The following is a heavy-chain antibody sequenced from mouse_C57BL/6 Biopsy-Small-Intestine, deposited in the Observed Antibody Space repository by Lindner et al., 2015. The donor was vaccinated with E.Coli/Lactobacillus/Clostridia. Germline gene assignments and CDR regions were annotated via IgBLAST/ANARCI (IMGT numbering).Heavy chain of an antibody. CDR3: ARGRRDYVWGSYPNYYGMDV. CDR1: GGTFSSYA. Sequence: VKVSCKASGGTFSSYAISWVRQAPGQGLEWMGGIIPIFGTANYAQKFQGRVTITADESTSTAYMELSSLRSEDTAVYYCARGRRDYVWGSYPNYYGMDVWGQGTTVTVSS. J-gene: IGHJ1*01. D-gene: IGHD1-1*01. V-gene: IGHV1-81*01. CDR2: IIPIFGTA.